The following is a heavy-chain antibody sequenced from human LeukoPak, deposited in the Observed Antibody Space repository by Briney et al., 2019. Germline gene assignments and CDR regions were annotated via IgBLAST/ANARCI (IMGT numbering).Heavy chain of an antibody. D-gene: IGHD5-12*01. CDR3: ARDLPKATIGGYFDY. V-gene: IGHV1-18*01. CDR2: ISAYNGNT. Sequence: ASVKVSCKASGYTFTSYGISWVRQAPGQGLEWMGWISAYNGNTNYAQKLQGRVTMTTDTSTSTAYMELRSLRSDDTAMYYCARDLPKATIGGYFDYWGQGTLVTVSS. J-gene: IGHJ4*02. CDR1: GYTFTSYG.